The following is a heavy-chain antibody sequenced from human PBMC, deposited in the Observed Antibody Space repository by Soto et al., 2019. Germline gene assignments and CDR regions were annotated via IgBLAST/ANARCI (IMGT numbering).Heavy chain of an antibody. J-gene: IGHJ4*02. V-gene: IGHV4-59*08. CDR1: GGSISSYY. Sequence: PSETLSLTCTFSGGSISSYYWSWIRQPPGKGLEWIGYIYYSGSTNYSPSLKSRVTISVDTSKNQFSLKLSSVTAADTAVYYCARSITVIPYSFDYWGQGTLVTVSS. CDR3: ARSITVIPYSFDY. D-gene: IGHD3-22*01. CDR2: IYYSGST.